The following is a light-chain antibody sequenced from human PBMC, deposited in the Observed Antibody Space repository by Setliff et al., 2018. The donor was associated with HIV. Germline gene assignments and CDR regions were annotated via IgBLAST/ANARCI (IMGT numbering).Light chain of an antibody. CDR1: NSNIGAGYH. Sequence: QSALTQPPSVSGAPGQRIIISCTGNNSNIGAGYHVHWYQHLPGTAPKLIIYRTNNRPSGVPDRLSGSKSGTSASLAITGLQAEDEGDYYCQSYDTNLSVVFGGGTKVTVL. CDR2: RTN. J-gene: IGLJ2*01. CDR3: QSYDTNLSVV. V-gene: IGLV1-40*01.